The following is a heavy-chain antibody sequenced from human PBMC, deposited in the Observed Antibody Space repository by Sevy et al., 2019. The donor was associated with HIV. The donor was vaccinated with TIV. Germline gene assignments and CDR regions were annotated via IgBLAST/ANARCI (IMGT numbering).Heavy chain of an antibody. Sequence: ASVEVSCKASGYTFTSYGISWVRQAPGQGLEWMGWISAYNGNTNYAQKLQGRVTMTTDTSTSTAYMELRSLRSDDTAVYYCARQDVVVVAASLDYWGQGTLVTVSS. V-gene: IGHV1-18*01. D-gene: IGHD2-15*01. J-gene: IGHJ4*02. CDR2: ISAYNGNT. CDR3: ARQDVVVVAASLDY. CDR1: GYTFTSYG.